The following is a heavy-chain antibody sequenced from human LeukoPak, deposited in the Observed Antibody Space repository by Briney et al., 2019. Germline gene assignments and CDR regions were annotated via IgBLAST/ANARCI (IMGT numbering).Heavy chain of an antibody. CDR3: ARGALTSGTSSAYYYDSSGYDKIFDY. J-gene: IGHJ4*02. D-gene: IGHD3-22*01. CDR1: GYTFTSYG. Sequence: ASVNVSCKASGYTFTSYGISWVRRAPGQGLEWMGWISAYNGNINYAQKLQGRVTMTTDTSTSTAYMELRSLRSDDTAVYYCARGALTSGTSSAYYYDSSGYDKIFDYWGQGTLVTVSS. CDR2: ISAYNGNI. V-gene: IGHV1-18*01.